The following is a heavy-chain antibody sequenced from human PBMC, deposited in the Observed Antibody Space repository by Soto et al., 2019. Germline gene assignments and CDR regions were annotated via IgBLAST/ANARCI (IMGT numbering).Heavy chain of an antibody. V-gene: IGHV1-69*13. D-gene: IGHD2-21*02. Sequence: ASVKVSFKASGGTFSSYAISWVRQAPGQGLEWMGGIIPIFGTANYAQKFQGRVTITADESTSTAYMELSSLRSEDTAVYYCARASHCGGDCYAFDYWGQGTLVTVSS. CDR3: ARASHCGGDCYAFDY. CDR2: IIPIFGTA. J-gene: IGHJ4*02. CDR1: GGTFSSYA.